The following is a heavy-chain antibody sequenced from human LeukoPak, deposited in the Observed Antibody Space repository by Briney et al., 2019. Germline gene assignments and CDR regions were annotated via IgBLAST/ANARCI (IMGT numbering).Heavy chain of an antibody. CDR2: ISGSGGST. CDR1: GFTFSSYA. CDR3: AKGRGYSYGQSFDY. J-gene: IGHJ4*02. V-gene: IGHV3-23*01. Sequence: GGSLRLSCAASGFTFSSYAMSWVRQAPGKGLEWVSAISGSGGSTYYADSVKGRFTISRDNSKNTLYLQMNSLRAEDTALYYCAKGRGYSYGQSFDYWGQGTLVTVSS. D-gene: IGHD5-18*01.